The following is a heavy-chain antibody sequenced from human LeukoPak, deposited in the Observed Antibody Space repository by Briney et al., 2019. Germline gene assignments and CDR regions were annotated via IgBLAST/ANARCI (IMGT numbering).Heavy chain of an antibody. Sequence: GGSLRLSCAASGFTFSSYAMSSVRQAPGKGLEWVSAISGSGGSTYYADSVKGRFTISRDNSKNTLYLQMNSLRAEDTAVYYCAKIGIKYYYDSSGPNWGQGTLVTVSS. CDR3: AKIGIKYYYDSSGPN. J-gene: IGHJ4*02. CDR2: ISGSGGST. V-gene: IGHV3-23*01. CDR1: GFTFSSYA. D-gene: IGHD3-22*01.